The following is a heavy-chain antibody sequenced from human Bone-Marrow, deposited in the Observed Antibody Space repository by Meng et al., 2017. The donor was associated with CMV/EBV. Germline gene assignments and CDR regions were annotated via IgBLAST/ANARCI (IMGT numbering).Heavy chain of an antibody. CDR2: INPNSGGT. CDR3: ARVRGYYGSGSYPSQGWFDP. D-gene: IGHD3-10*01. Sequence: QVQLVQSGAEVKKPGXSVKVSCTASGYTFTGYYMHWVRQAPGQGLEWMGWINPNSGGTNYAQKFQGRVTMTRDTSISTAYMELSRLRSDDTAVYYCARVRGYYGSGSYPSQGWFDPWGQGTLVTVSS. V-gene: IGHV1-2*02. CDR1: GYTFTGYY. J-gene: IGHJ5*02.